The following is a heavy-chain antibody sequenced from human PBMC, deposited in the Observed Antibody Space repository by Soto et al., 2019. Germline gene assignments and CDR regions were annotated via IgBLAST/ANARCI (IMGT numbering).Heavy chain of an antibody. J-gene: IGHJ4*03. CDR1: GFTFSSYS. CDR2: ISSSSTYI. V-gene: IGHV3-21*01. D-gene: IGHD6-13*01. CDR3: ARKWDTSSWNTENYFDF. Sequence: EVQLVESGGGLVKPGGSLRLSCAASGFTFSSYSMNWVRQAPGKGLEWVSSISSSSTYIYYADSVKGRFTISRDNAQNSLYLQMNSLRAEDTAVYYCARKWDTSSWNTENYFDFWGHGTLVTVSS.